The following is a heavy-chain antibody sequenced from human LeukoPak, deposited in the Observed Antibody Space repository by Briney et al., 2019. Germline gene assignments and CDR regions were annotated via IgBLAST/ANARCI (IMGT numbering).Heavy chain of an antibody. CDR1: GFTFSDYW. V-gene: IGHV3-74*01. D-gene: IGHD3-16*01. CDR3: ATNTDYRFDY. Sequence: GGSLRLSCAASGFTFSDYWMHWVRQVPGKGLVWVARINAGGSITNHADSVKGRSTISRGNAENTLYLQMNSLRAEDTAVYYCATNTDYRFDYWGQGILVTVSS. CDR2: INAGGSIT. J-gene: IGHJ4*02.